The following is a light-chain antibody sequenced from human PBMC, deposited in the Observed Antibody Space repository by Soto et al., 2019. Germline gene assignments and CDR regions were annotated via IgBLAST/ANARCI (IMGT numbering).Light chain of an antibody. V-gene: IGLV1-40*01. CDR2: GNT. J-gene: IGLJ1*01. CDR1: GSNIRAGSD. CDR3: QTYDSSLSGLYV. Sequence: QSFLTQPPSISGAPGQRVTISCTGSGSNIRAGSDVHWYHQLPGTAPKLLIYGNTNRPSGVPDRFSGSKSGTSASLAIAGLQTEDEGDYYCQTYDSSLSGLYVFGTGTKVTVL.